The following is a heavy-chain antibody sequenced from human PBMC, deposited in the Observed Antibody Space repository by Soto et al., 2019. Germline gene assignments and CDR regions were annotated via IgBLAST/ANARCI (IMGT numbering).Heavy chain of an antibody. Sequence: ASVKVSCKASGYSFTNNGISWVRQAPGQGLEWMGWISAYNGNTNYVKKFQGRATMTTDTSTSTASMELRSLRSDDTAVYYCARVSYSGNWFVHSVAGPNWFDPWG. CDR2: ISAYNGNT. V-gene: IGHV1-18*01. CDR3: ARVSYSGNWFVHSVAGPNWFDP. J-gene: IGHJ5*02. D-gene: IGHD6-13*01. CDR1: GYSFTNNG.